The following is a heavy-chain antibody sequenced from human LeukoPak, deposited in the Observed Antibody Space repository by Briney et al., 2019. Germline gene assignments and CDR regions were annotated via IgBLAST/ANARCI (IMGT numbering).Heavy chain of an antibody. CDR1: GYTFTGYY. J-gene: IGHJ4*02. CDR2: ISPNSGGT. V-gene: IGHV1-2*02. CDR3: ARVDAIVATTPDY. D-gene: IGHD5-12*01. Sequence: ASVKVSCKASGYTFTGYYMHWVRQAPGQGLEWMGWISPNSGGTNYAQKFQGRVTMTRDTSISTAYMELSRLRSDDTAVYYCARVDAIVATTPDYWGQGTLVTVSS.